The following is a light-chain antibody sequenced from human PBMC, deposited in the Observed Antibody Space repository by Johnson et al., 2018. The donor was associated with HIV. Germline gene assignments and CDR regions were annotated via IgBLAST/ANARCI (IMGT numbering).Light chain of an antibody. V-gene: IGLV1-51*02. Sequence: QSVLTQPPSVSAAPGQKVTISCSGSSSNIGNNYVSWYQQLPGTAPKLLIYENNKRPSGIPDRFSGSTSGTSANLGITGLQTGDQADYYSGTWDRSLSAHVFGTGTKVSVL. CDR3: GTWDRSLSAHV. J-gene: IGLJ1*01. CDR2: ENN. CDR1: SSNIGNNY.